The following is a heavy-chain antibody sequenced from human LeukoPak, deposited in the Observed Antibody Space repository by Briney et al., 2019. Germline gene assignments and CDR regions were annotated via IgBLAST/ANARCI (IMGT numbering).Heavy chain of an antibody. V-gene: IGHV3-48*04. CDR2: ISSSSSTI. D-gene: IGHD5-18*01. CDR1: GFTFSSCS. CDR3: ARSLGYSFSHYMDV. J-gene: IGHJ6*03. Sequence: GGSVRLSCAASGFTFSSCSMNWVRQAPGKGLEWASYISSSSSTIYYADSVKGRFTISRDNAKNSLYLQMNSLRAEDTAVYYCARSLGYSFSHYMDVWGKGTTVTVSS.